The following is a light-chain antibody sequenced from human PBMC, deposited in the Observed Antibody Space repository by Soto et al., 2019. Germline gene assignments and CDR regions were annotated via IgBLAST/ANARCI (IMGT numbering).Light chain of an antibody. V-gene: IGLV2-14*03. CDR1: SIDVGGYDS. CDR3: SSYTGGSTLAV. CDR2: DVT. J-gene: IGLJ2*01. Sequence: QSALTQPASVSGSLGQSVTISCTGTSIDVGGYDSVAWYQQHPGKAPKLIIYDVTHPPSGVSDRFSGSKSANTASLTIAGLQAEDEADYYCSSYTGGSTLAVFGGGTEVTVL.